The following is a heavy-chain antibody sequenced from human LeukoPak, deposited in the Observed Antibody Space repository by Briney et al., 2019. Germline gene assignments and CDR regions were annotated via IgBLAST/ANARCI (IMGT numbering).Heavy chain of an antibody. V-gene: IGHV3-53*01. CDR3: ARAPTGYSSSWSGYYYYYYMDV. J-gene: IGHJ6*03. D-gene: IGHD6-13*01. CDR1: GFTVSSNY. Sequence: GGSLRLSFAASGFTVSSNYMSWVRQAPGKGLEWVSVIYSGGSTYYADSVKGRFTISRDNAKNSLYLQMNSLRAEDTAVYYCARAPTGYSSSWSGYYYYYYMDVWGKGTTVTISS. CDR2: IYSGGST.